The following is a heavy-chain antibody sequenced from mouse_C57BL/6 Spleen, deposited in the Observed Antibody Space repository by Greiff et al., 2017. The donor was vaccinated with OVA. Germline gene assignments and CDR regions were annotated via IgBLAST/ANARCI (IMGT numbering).Heavy chain of an antibody. V-gene: IGHV1-61*01. J-gene: IGHJ4*01. CDR1: GYTFTSYW. D-gene: IGHD2-2*01. CDR3: ARHGYDVGYAMDY. CDR2: IYPSDSET. Sequence: QVQLQQPGAELVRPGSSVKLSCKASGYTFTSYWMDWVKQRPGQGLEWIGNIYPSDSETHYNQKFKDKATLTVDKSSSTAYMQLSSLTSEDSAVYYCARHGYDVGYAMDYWGQGTSVTVSS.